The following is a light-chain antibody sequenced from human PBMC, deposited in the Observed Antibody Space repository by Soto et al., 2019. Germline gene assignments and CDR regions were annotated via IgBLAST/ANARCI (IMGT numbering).Light chain of an antibody. CDR3: QQYDNLPLSLT. Sequence: IQLTQSPSSLSASVGETVTITCRASQDIDNSLNWYQHQPGKAPKLLIYAVSFLETGVPSRFSGRGSGTVFSLTINSLQADDFATYYCQQYDNLPLSLTFGPGTKVDIK. CDR2: AVS. V-gene: IGKV1-33*01. J-gene: IGKJ3*01. CDR1: QDIDNS.